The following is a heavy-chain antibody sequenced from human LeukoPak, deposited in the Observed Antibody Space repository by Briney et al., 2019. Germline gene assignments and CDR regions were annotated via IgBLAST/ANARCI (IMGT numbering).Heavy chain of an antibody. V-gene: IGHV4-59*01. D-gene: IGHD3-22*01. Sequence: SETLSLTCTVSGGSITSYYWSWIRQPPGEGLEWTGCIHYSGSTNYNPSLKSRVTISVDTSKNQFSLKLSSVTAADTAVYYCARVRDRSSYFYDLDYWGQGTLVTVSS. J-gene: IGHJ4*02. CDR2: IHYSGST. CDR1: GGSITSYY. CDR3: ARVRDRSSYFYDLDY.